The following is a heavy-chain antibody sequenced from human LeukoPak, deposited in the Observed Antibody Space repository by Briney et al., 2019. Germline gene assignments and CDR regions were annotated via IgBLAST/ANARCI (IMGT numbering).Heavy chain of an antibody. Sequence: SETLSLTCTVSGGSISSYYWSWIRQPPGKGLEWIGYIYYSGSTNYNPSLKSRVTISVDTSKNQFSLKLSSVTAADTAVYYCARHYARYYSDYWGQGTLVTVSS. V-gene: IGHV4-59*08. D-gene: IGHD3-16*01. CDR2: IYYSGST. CDR3: ARHYARYYSDY. J-gene: IGHJ4*02. CDR1: GGSISSYY.